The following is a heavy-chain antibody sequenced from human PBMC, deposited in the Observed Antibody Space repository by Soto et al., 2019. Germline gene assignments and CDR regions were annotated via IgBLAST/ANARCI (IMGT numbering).Heavy chain of an antibody. CDR2: IIPILGIA. CDR3: ARYTTVATPYYYYYMDV. D-gene: IGHD4-17*01. Sequence: QVQLVQSGAEVKKPGSSVKVSCKASGGTFSSYTISWVRQAPGQGLEWMGRIIPILGIANYAQKFQGRVTITADKSTSTAYMELSSLRSEDTAVYYCARYTTVATPYYYYYMDVWGKGTTVTVSS. CDR1: GGTFSSYT. J-gene: IGHJ6*03. V-gene: IGHV1-69*02.